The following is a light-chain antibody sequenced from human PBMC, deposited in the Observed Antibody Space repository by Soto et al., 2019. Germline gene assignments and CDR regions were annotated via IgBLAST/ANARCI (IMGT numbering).Light chain of an antibody. J-gene: IGKJ1*01. CDR1: QSIGSW. V-gene: IGKV1-5*03. Sequence: DIQMTQSPSTLSASVGDRVTITCRASQSIGSWLAWYQQKPGKAPKLLIYKTSILENGVPSRFSGSGSGTEFTLSISCLQPDDFATYYCHQYNSYWTFGQGTKVDNK. CDR3: HQYNSYWT. CDR2: KTS.